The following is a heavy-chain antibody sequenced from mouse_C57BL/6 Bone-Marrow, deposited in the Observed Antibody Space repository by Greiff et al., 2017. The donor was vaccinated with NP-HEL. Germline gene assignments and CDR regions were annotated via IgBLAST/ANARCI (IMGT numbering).Heavy chain of an antibody. J-gene: IGHJ3*01. CDR1: GFTFTDYY. Sequence: EVKLMESGGGLVQPGGSLSLSCAASGFTFTDYYMSWVRQPPGKALEWLGFIRNKANGYTTEYSASVKGRFTISRDNSQSILYLQMNALRAEDSATYYCARFDYYGSSYVWFAYWGQGTLVTVSA. CDR2: IRNKANGYTT. D-gene: IGHD1-1*01. V-gene: IGHV7-3*01. CDR3: ARFDYYGSSYVWFAY.